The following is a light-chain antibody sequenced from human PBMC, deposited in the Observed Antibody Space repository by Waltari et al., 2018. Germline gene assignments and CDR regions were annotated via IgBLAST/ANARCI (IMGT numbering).Light chain of an antibody. Sequence: EIVRTQSPATLSVSPGERATLSCRASQSVSNNLAWYQQKPGQAPRLLIYGASTRATGIPARFSGSGSGTEFTLTISSLQSEDFAVYYCQQYNYWRTFGPGTKVDIK. CDR1: QSVSNN. CDR3: QQYNYWRT. J-gene: IGKJ3*01. CDR2: GAS. V-gene: IGKV3-15*01.